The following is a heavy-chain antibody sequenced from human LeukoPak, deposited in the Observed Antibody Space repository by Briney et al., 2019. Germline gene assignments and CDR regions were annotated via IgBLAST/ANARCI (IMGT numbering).Heavy chain of an antibody. CDR3: ARDQAVLLWFGELSAIDY. V-gene: IGHV3-23*01. Sequence: GGSLRLSCEASGFTFSSYAMNWVRQAPGKGLEWISSISGSGDNTYYADSVKGRFTISRDNAKNSLYLQMNSLRAEDTAVYYCARDQAVLLWFGELSAIDYWGQGTLVTVSS. CDR1: GFTFSSYA. J-gene: IGHJ4*02. CDR2: ISGSGDNT. D-gene: IGHD3-10*01.